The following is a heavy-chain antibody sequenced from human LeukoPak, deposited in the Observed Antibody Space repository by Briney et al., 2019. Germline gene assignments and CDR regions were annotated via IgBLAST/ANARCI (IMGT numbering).Heavy chain of an antibody. Sequence: SETLSLTCTVSGGSISSYYWSWIRQPAGKGLEWIGRISTSGTTNYNPSLKSRVTMSLDTSKNQFSLKLSSVTAADTAVYYCARGGVLKSVDYWGQGTLVTVSS. CDR3: ARGGVLKSVDY. CDR1: GGSISSYY. V-gene: IGHV4-4*07. D-gene: IGHD3-16*01. J-gene: IGHJ4*02. CDR2: ISTSGTT.